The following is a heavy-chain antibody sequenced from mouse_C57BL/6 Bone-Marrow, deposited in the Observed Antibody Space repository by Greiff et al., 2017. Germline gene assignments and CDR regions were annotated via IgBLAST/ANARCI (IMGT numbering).Heavy chain of an antibody. CDR2: INPGSGGT. V-gene: IGHV1-54*01. Sequence: VQVVESGAELVRPGTSVKVSCKASGYAFTNYLIEWVKQRPGQGLEWIGVINPGSGGTNYNEKFKGKATLTADKSSSTAYMQLSSLTSEDSAVYFCARNYYGSSYDYFDYWGQGTTLTVSS. D-gene: IGHD1-1*01. CDR3: ARNYYGSSYDYFDY. J-gene: IGHJ2*01. CDR1: GYAFTNYL.